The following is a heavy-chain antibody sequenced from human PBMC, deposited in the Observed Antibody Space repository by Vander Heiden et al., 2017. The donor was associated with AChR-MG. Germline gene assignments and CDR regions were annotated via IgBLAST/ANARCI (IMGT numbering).Heavy chain of an antibody. CDR1: GGSIRSYS. V-gene: IGHV4-59*08. CDR2: IYYSGST. J-gene: IGHJ5*02. CDR3: ARGIRAITMVRGVRSNWFDP. D-gene: IGHD3-10*01. Sequence: QVQLQGSGPGLVKPSETLSLTCTVSGGSIRSYSWGWIRKPQGKGLEWIGYIYYSGSTNYNPSLKSRVTISVDTSKNQFSLKLSSVTAADTAVYYCARGIRAITMVRGVRSNWFDPWGQGTLVTVSS.